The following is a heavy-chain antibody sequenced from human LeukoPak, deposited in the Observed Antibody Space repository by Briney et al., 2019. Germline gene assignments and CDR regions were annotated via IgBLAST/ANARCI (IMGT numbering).Heavy chain of an antibody. CDR2: IYQSGST. V-gene: IGHV4-4*02. D-gene: IGHD3-10*01. J-gene: IGHJ4*02. CDR3: ARGEQYGSGTVQFDY. CDR1: GGSISSSNW. Sequence: SETLSLTCSVSGGSISSSNWWSWVRQPPGKGLEWIGEIYQSGSTNYNPTLKSRVTMSVDKSRNQFSLSLTSVTAPDTAVYYCARGEQYGSGTVQFDYWGQGTLVTVSS.